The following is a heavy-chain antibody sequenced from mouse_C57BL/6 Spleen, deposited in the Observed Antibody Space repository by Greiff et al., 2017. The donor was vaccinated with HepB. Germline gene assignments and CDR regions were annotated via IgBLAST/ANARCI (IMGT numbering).Heavy chain of an antibody. CDR3: ARYFETGTEAMDY. Sequence: LEESGAELVKPGASVKISCKASGYAFSSYWMNWVKQRPGKGLEWIGQIYPGDGDTNYNGKFKGKATLTADKSSSTAYMQLSSLTSEDSAVYFCARYFETGTEAMDYWGQGTSVTVSS. J-gene: IGHJ4*01. D-gene: IGHD4-1*01. CDR1: GYAFSSYW. CDR2: IYPGDGDT. V-gene: IGHV1-80*01.